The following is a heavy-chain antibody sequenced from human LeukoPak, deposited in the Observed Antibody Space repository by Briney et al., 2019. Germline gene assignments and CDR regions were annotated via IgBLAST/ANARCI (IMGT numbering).Heavy chain of an antibody. J-gene: IGHJ4*02. V-gene: IGHV4-59*01. CDR2: IYYSGSA. CDR3: ARVNMVRGVAKGYYFDY. CDR1: GGSISSYY. D-gene: IGHD3-10*01. Sequence: PSETLSLTCTVSGGSISSYYWSWIRQPPGKGLEWIGYIYYSGSANYNPSLKSRVTISVDTSKNQFSLKLSSVTAADTAVYYCARVNMVRGVAKGYYFDYWGQGTLVTVSS.